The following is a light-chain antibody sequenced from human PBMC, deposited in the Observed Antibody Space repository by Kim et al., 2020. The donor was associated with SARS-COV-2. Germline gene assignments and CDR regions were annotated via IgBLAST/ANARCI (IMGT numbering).Light chain of an antibody. CDR2: DVS. V-gene: IGLV2-11*01. CDR3: CSYASSHFRGV. Sequence: LTQPRSVSGSPGQSVTISCTGTSSDVGGYNYVSWYQQHPGKASKLMIYDVSKRPSGVPDRFSGSKSGNTASLTISGLQAEDEADYYCCSYASSHFRGVFGGGTQLTVL. CDR1: SSDVGGYNY. J-gene: IGLJ2*01.